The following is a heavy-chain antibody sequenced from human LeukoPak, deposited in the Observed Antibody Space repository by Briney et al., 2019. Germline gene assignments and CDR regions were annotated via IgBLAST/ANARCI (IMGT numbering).Heavy chain of an antibody. CDR2: ISGSSSAI. V-gene: IGHV3-48*01. Sequence: GGSLRLSCAASGFIFSSYSMNWVRQAPGKGLEWVSYISGSSSAIYYADSVKGRFTISRDNAKNSLYLQMNSLRAEDTAVYYCASYCSSSSCYNVDYWGQGTLVTVSS. D-gene: IGHD2-2*02. J-gene: IGHJ4*02. CDR1: GFIFSSYS. CDR3: ASYCSSSSCYNVDY.